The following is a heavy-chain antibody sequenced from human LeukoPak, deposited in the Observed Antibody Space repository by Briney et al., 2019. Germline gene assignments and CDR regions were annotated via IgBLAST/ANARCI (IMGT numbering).Heavy chain of an antibody. D-gene: IGHD2-21*02. CDR3: ARGGDDRGVPIFNWFDP. CDR2: IIPIFGTA. CDR1: GGTFSSYA. J-gene: IGHJ5*02. Sequence: GASVKVSCKASGGTFSSYAISWVRQAAGQGLEWMGGIIPIFGTANYAQKFQGRVTITTNESTSTAYMELSSLRSEDTAVYYCARGGDDRGVPIFNWFDPWGQGTLVTVSS. V-gene: IGHV1-69*05.